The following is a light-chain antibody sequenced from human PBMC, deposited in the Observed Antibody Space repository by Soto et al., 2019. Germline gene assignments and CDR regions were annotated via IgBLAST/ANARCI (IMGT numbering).Light chain of an antibody. V-gene: IGKV3D-20*02. J-gene: IGKJ4*01. CDR3: QQRSNWALT. Sequence: EIVLTQSPGTLSLSPGERATLSCRASQSVGSSHLAWYQQKPGQAPRLLIYDASNRATGIPARFSGSGSGTDFTLTISSLEPEDFAVYYCQQRSNWALTFGGGTKVDIK. CDR2: DAS. CDR1: QSVGSSH.